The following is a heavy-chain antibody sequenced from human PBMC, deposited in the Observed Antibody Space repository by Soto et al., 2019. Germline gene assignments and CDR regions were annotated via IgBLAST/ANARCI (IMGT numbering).Heavy chain of an antibody. Sequence: QVQLLPSGAEVKKPVSSVKVSCKDSGGTFSTYAISWVRQAPGQGLEWMGGIIPIFATPSYAQKFQGSVTITADKSTSTAYMELSSQRSEDTAVYYCAREGPVAGNYGVDVGGQGTTVTVSS. CDR3: AREGPVAGNYGVDV. CDR1: GGTFSTYA. D-gene: IGHD6-19*01. CDR2: IIPIFATP. V-gene: IGHV1-69*06. J-gene: IGHJ6*02.